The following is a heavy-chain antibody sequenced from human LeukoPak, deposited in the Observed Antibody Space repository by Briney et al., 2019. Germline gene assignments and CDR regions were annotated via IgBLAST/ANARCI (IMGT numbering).Heavy chain of an antibody. CDR1: GFTFSSYT. J-gene: IGHJ4*02. Sequence: GGSLRLSCAASGFTFSSYTMNWIRQAPGKGLELVSSIRSSSSHIYYADSVKGRFTISRGNAKNSLYLQMNSLRAEDTAVYYCARVVPGTGFFYWGQGTLVTVSS. CDR3: ARVVPGTGFFY. V-gene: IGHV3-21*01. D-gene: IGHD2-8*02. CDR2: IRSSSSHI.